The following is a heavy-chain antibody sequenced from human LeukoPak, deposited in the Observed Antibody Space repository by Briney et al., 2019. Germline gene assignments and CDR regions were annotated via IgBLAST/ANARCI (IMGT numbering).Heavy chain of an antibody. J-gene: IGHJ4*02. CDR2: IHDDGIVT. CDR3: ARGRGWVDH. CDR1: GFTFTAHA. D-gene: IGHD3-16*01. Sequence: GGSLRLSCAASGFTFTAHAMSWFRQTPEKGLEWVANIHDDGIVTHYVDPVKGRFTISRDNARNSVNLQLNSLRVEDTALYYCARGRGWVDHWGQGTLVTVSS. V-gene: IGHV3-7*01.